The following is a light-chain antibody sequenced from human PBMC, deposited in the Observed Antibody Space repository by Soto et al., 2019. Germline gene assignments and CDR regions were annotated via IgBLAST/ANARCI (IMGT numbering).Light chain of an antibody. J-gene: IGLJ3*02. CDR1: SSDVGNYNL. V-gene: IGLV2-23*01. CDR3: CSYAGSNTYV. Sequence: QSALPQPASVSGSPGQSITISCTGTSSDVGNYNLVSWYQQYPDKAPKLIISEGTKRPSGVSDRFSSSKSGNTASLTISGLQAEDEADYYCCSYAGSNTYVFGGGTKLTVL. CDR2: EGT.